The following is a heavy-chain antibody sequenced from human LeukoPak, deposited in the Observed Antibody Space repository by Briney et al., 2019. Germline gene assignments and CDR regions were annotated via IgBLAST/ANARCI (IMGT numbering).Heavy chain of an antibody. CDR2: IKQDGSEK. CDR3: ARDPVRSWYTYYYYYYMDV. J-gene: IGHJ6*03. Sequence: GGSLRLSCAASGFTFSSYAMSWVRQAPGKGLEWVANIKQDGSEKYYVDSVKGRFTISRDNAKNSLYLQMNSLRAEDTAVYYCARDPVRSWYTYYYYYYMDVWGKGTTVTVSS. CDR1: GFTFSSYA. D-gene: IGHD6-13*01. V-gene: IGHV3-7*01.